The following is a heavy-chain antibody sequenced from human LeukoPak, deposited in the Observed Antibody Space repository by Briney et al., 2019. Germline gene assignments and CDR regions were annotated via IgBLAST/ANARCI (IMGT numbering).Heavy chain of an antibody. Sequence: GGSLRLSCAASGFTFSSYAMSWVRQAPGKGLEWVSAISGSGGSTYYADSVKGRFTISRDNSKNTLYLQMNSLRAEDTAVYYCARGERITIFGVVIGHDYWGQGTLVTVSS. D-gene: IGHD3-3*01. J-gene: IGHJ4*02. CDR1: GFTFSSYA. CDR3: ARGERITIFGVVIGHDY. V-gene: IGHV3-23*01. CDR2: ISGSGGST.